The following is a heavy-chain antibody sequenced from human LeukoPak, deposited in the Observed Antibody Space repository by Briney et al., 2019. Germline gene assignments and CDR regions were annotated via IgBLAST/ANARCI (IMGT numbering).Heavy chain of an antibody. D-gene: IGHD3-3*01. Sequence: SETLSLTCAVYGGSFSDYYWTWIRQPPGKGLEWIGEINHSGSPNNNPSLKSRVSISFDTSKNQFSLKLTSVTAADTAVYYCGRALWSGYYRHDAFDIWGQGTMVTVSS. CDR1: GGSFSDYY. V-gene: IGHV4-34*01. CDR2: INHSGSP. J-gene: IGHJ3*02. CDR3: GRALWSGYYRHDAFDI.